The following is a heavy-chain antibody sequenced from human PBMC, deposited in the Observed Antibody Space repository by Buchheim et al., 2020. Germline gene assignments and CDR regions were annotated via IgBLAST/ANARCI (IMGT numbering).Heavy chain of an antibody. V-gene: IGHV3-48*02. J-gene: IGHJ4*02. CDR1: GFTFSSYS. D-gene: IGHD5-18*01. CDR2: ISSSSSTI. CDR3: ARGARGYSYFDY. Sequence: EVQLVESGGGLVQPGGSLRLSCAASGFTFSSYSMNWVRQAPGKGLEWVSYISSSSSTIYYADSVKGRFTISRDNAKKSLYLKMNSLRDEDTAVYYCARGARGYSYFDYWGQGTL.